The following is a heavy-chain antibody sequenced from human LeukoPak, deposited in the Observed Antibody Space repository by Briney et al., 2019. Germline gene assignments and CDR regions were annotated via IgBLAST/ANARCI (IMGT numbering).Heavy chain of an antibody. Sequence: GGSLRLSCVASGFTFSSNWMSWVRQAPGKGLEWVANIKQAGSEIYYVDSVKGRFTISRDNAKNSLYLQMNSLRAEDTAVYYCTGRRFDPWGQGTLVIVSS. V-gene: IGHV3-7*01. J-gene: IGHJ5*02. CDR2: IKQAGSEI. CDR1: GFTFSSNW. D-gene: IGHD1-26*01. CDR3: TGRRFDP.